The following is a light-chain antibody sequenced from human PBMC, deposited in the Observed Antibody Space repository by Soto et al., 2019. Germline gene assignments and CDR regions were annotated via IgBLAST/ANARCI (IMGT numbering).Light chain of an antibody. CDR2: GAS. CDR1: QSVSSN. J-gene: IGKJ5*01. Sequence: EIVMTQSPATLSVSPGERATLSCRASQSVSSNLAWYQQKPGQAPRLLIYGASARATGIPARFSGSGSGTDFTLTISSLEPEDFAVYYCHQRQYWPPITFGQGTRREI. V-gene: IGKV3D-15*01. CDR3: HQRQYWPPIT.